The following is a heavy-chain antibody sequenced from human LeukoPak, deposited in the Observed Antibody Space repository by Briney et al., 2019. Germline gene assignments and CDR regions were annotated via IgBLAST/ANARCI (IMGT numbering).Heavy chain of an antibody. Sequence: SETLSLTCTVSGGSISGYYWSWIRQPPGKGLEWIGYFRYSGSTNYSPSLKSRATISVDTSKNQFSLNLISVTAADTAIYYCARVSSGGYFHTYYFDYWGQGTLVTVSS. D-gene: IGHD3-22*01. CDR3: ARVSSGGYFHTYYFDY. CDR2: FRYSGST. V-gene: IGHV4-59*01. J-gene: IGHJ4*02. CDR1: GGSISGYY.